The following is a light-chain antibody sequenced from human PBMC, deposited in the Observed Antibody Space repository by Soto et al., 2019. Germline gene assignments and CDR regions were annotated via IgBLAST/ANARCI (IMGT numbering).Light chain of an antibody. CDR3: QHCKSICT. J-gene: IGKJ2*02. V-gene: IGKV1-5*03. CDR2: KAS. CDR1: QSINTL. Sequence: GDRVTITCRASQSINTLLAWYQQKPGSAPQLLIYKASTLENGVPSRFSGSGSGTEFTLTITGLQPDDFATYYCQHCKSICTFGLGTKLEIK.